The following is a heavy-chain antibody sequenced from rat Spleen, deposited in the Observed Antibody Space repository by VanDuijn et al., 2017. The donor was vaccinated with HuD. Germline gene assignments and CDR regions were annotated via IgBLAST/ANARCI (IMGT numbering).Heavy chain of an antibody. CDR1: GFTFSDYG. CDR2: ISYDGSST. Sequence: EVQLVASGGGLVQPGRSLKLSCAASGFTFSDYGVAWVRQAPTTGLEWVATISYDGSSTYYRDSVKGRFTISRDNAKSTLYLQIDSLRSEDTATYYCARLYSDGYEYFDYWGQGVMVTVSS. D-gene: IGHD1-12*03. J-gene: IGHJ2*01. V-gene: IGHV5-29*01. CDR3: ARLYSDGYEYFDY.